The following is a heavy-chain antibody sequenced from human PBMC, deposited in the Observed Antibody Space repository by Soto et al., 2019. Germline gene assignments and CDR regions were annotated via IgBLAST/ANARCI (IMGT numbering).Heavy chain of an antibody. CDR2: ISADNSNT. V-gene: IGHV1-18*01. CDR1: GYTFYSHS. J-gene: IGHJ6*02. Sequence: QAQLVQSGAEVKKPGASVKVSCKASGYTFYSHSISWVRQAPGQGLEWMGRISADNSNTKYAQKFRGRVTMTTATSTSTLYMELRNLRSDDTTVYYCARCIQQDYYYGTDVWGQGTTVTVSS. CDR3: ARCIQQDYYYGTDV. D-gene: IGHD5-18*01.